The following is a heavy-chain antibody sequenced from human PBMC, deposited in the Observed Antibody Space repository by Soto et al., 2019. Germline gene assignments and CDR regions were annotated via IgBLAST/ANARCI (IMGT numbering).Heavy chain of an antibody. CDR3: ARPGVYDSSAATHY. CDR2: IYPGDSDT. J-gene: IGHJ4*02. CDR1: GYSCTSYW. V-gene: IGHV5-51*01. Sequence: PGESLKIACRGAGYSCTSYWIGWVRQMPGKGLEWMGIIYPGDSDTRYSPSFQGQVTISADKSISTAYLQWSSLKASDTAMYYCARPGVYDSSAATHYWGQGTLVTVSS. D-gene: IGHD3-22*01.